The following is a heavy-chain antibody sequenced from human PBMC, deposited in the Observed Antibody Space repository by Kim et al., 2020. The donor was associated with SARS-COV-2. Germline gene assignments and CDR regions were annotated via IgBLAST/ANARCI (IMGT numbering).Heavy chain of an antibody. J-gene: IGHJ6*03. V-gene: IGHV3-11*06. D-gene: IGHD6-19*01. Sequence: VKGRFTISRDNAKNSLYLQMNSLRAEDTAVYYFARVRSSGRHYYYYYMDVWGKGTTVTVSS. CDR3: ARVRSSGRHYYYYYMDV.